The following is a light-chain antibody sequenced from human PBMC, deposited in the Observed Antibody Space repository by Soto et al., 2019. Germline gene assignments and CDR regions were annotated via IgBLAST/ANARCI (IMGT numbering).Light chain of an antibody. J-gene: IGKJ1*01. Sequence: EIVLTQSPGTLSVSPGEGGTLSCRCSQSVGSSYLAWYQQIPGQAPRLLIYGASNRATGIPDRFSGSGSGTDFTLTINRLEPEDFAVYYCQQYGGSPRTFGQGTKVDIK. V-gene: IGKV3-20*01. CDR2: GAS. CDR1: QSVGSSY. CDR3: QQYGGSPRT.